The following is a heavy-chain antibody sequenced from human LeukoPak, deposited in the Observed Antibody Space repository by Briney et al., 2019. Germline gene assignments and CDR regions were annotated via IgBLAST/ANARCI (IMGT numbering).Heavy chain of an antibody. CDR1: GGAFSSYT. CDR2: IIPMFGTV. CDR3: ARDQGRKQWLVDLGVRKGDYYYYMDV. Sequence: GASVKVSCKASGGAFSSYTITWVRQAPGQGLEWMGGIIPMFGTVSYAQKFQGRVTITADESTSTAYMELRSLRSDDTAVYYCARDQGRKQWLVDLGVRKGDYYYYMDVWGKGTTVTVSS. D-gene: IGHD6-19*01. J-gene: IGHJ6*03. V-gene: IGHV1-69*13.